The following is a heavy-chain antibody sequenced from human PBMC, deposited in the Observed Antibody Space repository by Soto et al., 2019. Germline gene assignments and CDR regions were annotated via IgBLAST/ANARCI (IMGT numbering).Heavy chain of an antibody. CDR3: ARDRWFGELSGDFDY. J-gene: IGHJ4*02. CDR2: ISAYNGNT. Sequence: ASVKVSCKASGYTFTSYGISWVRQAPGQGLEWMGWISAYNGNTNYAQKLQGRVTMTTDTSTSTAYMELRSLRSDDTAVYYCARDRWFGELSGDFDYWGQGTLVTAPQ. D-gene: IGHD3-10*01. V-gene: IGHV1-18*01. CDR1: GYTFTSYG.